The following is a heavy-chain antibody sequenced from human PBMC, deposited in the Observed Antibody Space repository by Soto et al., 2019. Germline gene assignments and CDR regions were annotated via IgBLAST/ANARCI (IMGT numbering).Heavy chain of an antibody. CDR2: IKQDGSEK. Sequence: EVQLVESGGGLVQPGGSLRLSCAASGFTFSSYWMSWVRQAPGKGLEWVANIKQDGSEKYYVDSLKGRFTISRDNAKNSLYLQMNSLRAEDTAVYYCARSARGLPNDYWGQGTLVTVSS. V-gene: IGHV3-7*01. CDR1: GFTFSSYW. CDR3: ARSARGLPNDY. D-gene: IGHD3-10*01. J-gene: IGHJ4*02.